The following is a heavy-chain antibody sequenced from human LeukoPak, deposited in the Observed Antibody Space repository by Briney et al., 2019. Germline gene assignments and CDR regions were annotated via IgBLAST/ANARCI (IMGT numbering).Heavy chain of an antibody. V-gene: IGHV3-11*01. CDR2: ISSSGSTI. CDR1: GFTFSDYY. CDR3: APLGVAAAGTSKYP. J-gene: IGHJ4*02. Sequence: PGGSLRLSCAASGFTFSDYYMSWIRQAPGKGLEWVSYISSSGSTIYYADSVKGRFTISRDNPKNTLYLQMNSLRAEDTAVYYCAPLGVAAAGTSKYPWGQGTLVTVSS. D-gene: IGHD6-13*01.